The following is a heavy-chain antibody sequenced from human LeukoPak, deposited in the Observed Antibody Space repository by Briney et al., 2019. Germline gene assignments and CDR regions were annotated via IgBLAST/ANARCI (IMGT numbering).Heavy chain of an antibody. D-gene: IGHD3-9*01. CDR2: LSYSGST. J-gene: IGHJ4*02. Sequence: PSETLSLTCTVSGDSISSYYWNWIRQPPGKGLEWIGYLSYSGSTYYNPSLKSRVTMSVDTSKNQFSLKLSSVTAADTAVYYCARDRGYDILTGYYPETLFDYWGQGTLVTVSS. V-gene: IGHV4-59*12. CDR1: GDSISSYY. CDR3: ARDRGYDILTGYYPETLFDY.